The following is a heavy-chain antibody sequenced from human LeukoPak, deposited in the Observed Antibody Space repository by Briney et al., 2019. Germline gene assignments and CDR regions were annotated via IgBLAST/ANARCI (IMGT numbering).Heavy chain of an antibody. CDR1: GSTLRDVS. CDR2: SDPEDGET. Sequence: ASGKVSCKVSGSTLRDVSIHWVRQAPGKGLEYVGGSDPEDGETFHAQNFQGRVTMTEDTSIDTAYMELRSLRSEDTAVYYCVTDRARLFWYFDLWGRGTLVTVSS. D-gene: IGHD2-21*02. V-gene: IGHV1-24*01. J-gene: IGHJ2*01. CDR3: VTDRARLFWYFDL.